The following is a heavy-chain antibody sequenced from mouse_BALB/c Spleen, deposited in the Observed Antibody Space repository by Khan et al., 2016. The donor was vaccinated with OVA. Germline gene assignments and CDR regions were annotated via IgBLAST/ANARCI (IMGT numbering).Heavy chain of an antibody. V-gene: IGHV2-2*01. CDR2: IRSGGNT. J-gene: IGHJ3*01. CDR3: ARNSYMYDFTY. Sequence: VQLQESGPGLVQPSQSLSITCTVSGFSLTTYGLHWVRQSPGKGLEWLGVIRSGGNTDYNAGFIPRLSITKDNSKSQVFFKMHSLHADDTAMYYCARNSYMYDFTYWGQGTLVTVSA. D-gene: IGHD2-14*01. CDR1: GFSLTTYG.